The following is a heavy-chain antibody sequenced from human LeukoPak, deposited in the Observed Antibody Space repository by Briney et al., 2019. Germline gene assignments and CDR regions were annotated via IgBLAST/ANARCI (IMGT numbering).Heavy chain of an antibody. CDR1: GGSFSGYY. Sequence: SETLSLTCAVYGGSFSGYYWSWIRQPPGKGLEWIGEINRSGSTNYNPSLKSRVTISVDTSKNQFSLKLSSVTAADTAVYYCARGGRYSYGFDPWGQGTLVTVSS. CDR2: INRSGST. CDR3: ARGGRYSYGFDP. V-gene: IGHV4-34*01. J-gene: IGHJ5*02. D-gene: IGHD5-18*01.